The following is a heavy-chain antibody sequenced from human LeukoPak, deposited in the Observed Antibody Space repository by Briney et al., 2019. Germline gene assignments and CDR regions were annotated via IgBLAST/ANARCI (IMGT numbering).Heavy chain of an antibody. Sequence: PGGSLRLSCAASGFIFSTYGMHWVRQDPGKGLEWVAFIRSDGTDKSYAGSVMGRFTISRDNSKNTLYLQMNSLRAEDTAVYYCAKEGINYWAFDFWGQGTLVT. CDR1: GFIFSTYG. CDR3: AKEGINYWAFDF. J-gene: IGHJ4*02. V-gene: IGHV3-30*02. D-gene: IGHD3-10*01. CDR2: IRSDGTDK.